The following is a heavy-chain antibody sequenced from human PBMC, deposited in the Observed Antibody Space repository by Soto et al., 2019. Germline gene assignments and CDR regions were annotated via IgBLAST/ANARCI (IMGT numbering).Heavy chain of an antibody. CDR1: GFTFSSYG. V-gene: IGHV3-33*01. CDR3: ARDLALRDYDFWSGYLEEYYFDY. D-gene: IGHD3-3*01. Sequence: GGSLRLSCAASGFTFSSYGMHWVRQAPGKELEWVAVIWYDGSNKDYADSVKGRFTISRDNSKNTLYLQMNSLSAEDTAVYYCARDLALRDYDFWSGYLEEYYFDYWGQGTLVTVSS. CDR2: IWYDGSNK. J-gene: IGHJ4*02.